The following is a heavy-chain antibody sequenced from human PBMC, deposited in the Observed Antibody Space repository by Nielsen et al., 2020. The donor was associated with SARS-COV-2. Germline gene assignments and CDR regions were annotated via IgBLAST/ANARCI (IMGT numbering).Heavy chain of an antibody. Sequence: SVKVSCKASGGTFSSYAISWVRQAPGQGLEWMGGIIPIFGTANYAQKFQGRVTITADESTSTAYMELSRLRSDDTAVYYCATAGADDFDYWGQGTLVTVSS. D-gene: IGHD7-27*01. J-gene: IGHJ4*02. CDR1: GGTFSSYA. CDR3: ATAGADDFDY. V-gene: IGHV1-69*13. CDR2: IIPIFGTA.